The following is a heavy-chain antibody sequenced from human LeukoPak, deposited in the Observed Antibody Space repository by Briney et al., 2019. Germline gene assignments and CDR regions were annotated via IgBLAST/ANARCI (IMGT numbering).Heavy chain of an antibody. D-gene: IGHD5-12*01. CDR3: TREVPHGYSGYDSRDD. V-gene: IGHV3-21*01. CDR1: GFTFSTYN. CDR2: ISSSSSHT. J-gene: IGHJ4*02. Sequence: GGSLRLSCAASGFTFSTYNMNWVRQAPGKGLEWVSSISSSSSHTYYVDSVKGRFTISRDNTMNSLYLQMNSLRAEDTAVYYCTREVPHGYSGYDSRDDWGQGTLVTVSS.